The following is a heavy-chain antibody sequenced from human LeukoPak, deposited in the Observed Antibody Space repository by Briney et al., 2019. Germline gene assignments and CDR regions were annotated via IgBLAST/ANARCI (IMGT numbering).Heavy chain of an antibody. CDR1: GFTFSSYA. CDR3: AKKIGVGATSLYFDY. J-gene: IGHJ4*02. CDR2: ISGSGGST. V-gene: IGHV3-23*01. D-gene: IGHD1-26*01. Sequence: GGSLRLSCAASGFTFSSYAMSWVSQAPGKGLEWVSAISGSGGSTYYADSVKGRFTISRDNSENTPYLQMNSLRAEDTAVYYCAKKIGVGATSLYFDYWGQGTLVTVSS.